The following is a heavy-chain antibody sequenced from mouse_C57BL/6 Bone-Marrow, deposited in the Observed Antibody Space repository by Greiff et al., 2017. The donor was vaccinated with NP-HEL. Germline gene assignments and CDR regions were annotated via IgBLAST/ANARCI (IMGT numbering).Heavy chain of an antibody. Sequence: QVQLQQSDAELVKPGASVKISCKVSGYTFTDHTIHWMKQRPEQGLEWIGYIYPRDGSTKYNEKFKGKATLTADKSSSTAYMQLNSLTSEDSAVYFCARFPSYYYGSSSSYWYFDVWGTGTTVTVSS. D-gene: IGHD1-1*01. CDR3: ARFPSYYYGSSSSYWYFDV. J-gene: IGHJ1*03. CDR1: GYTFTDHT. CDR2: IYPRDGST. V-gene: IGHV1-78*01.